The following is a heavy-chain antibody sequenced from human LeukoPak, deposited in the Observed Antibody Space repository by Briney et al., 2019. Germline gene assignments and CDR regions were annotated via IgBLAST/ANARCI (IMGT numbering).Heavy chain of an antibody. CDR1: GYTFTGYH. Sequence: ASVKVSCKASGYTFTGYHMHWVRQAPGQGLEWMGWINPNSGGTNYAQKFQGRVTMTRDTSISTAYMELSRLRSDDTAVYYCARGHRITIFGGPLGYFQHWGQGTLVTVSS. V-gene: IGHV1-2*02. J-gene: IGHJ1*01. CDR2: INPNSGGT. D-gene: IGHD3-3*01. CDR3: ARGHRITIFGGPLGYFQH.